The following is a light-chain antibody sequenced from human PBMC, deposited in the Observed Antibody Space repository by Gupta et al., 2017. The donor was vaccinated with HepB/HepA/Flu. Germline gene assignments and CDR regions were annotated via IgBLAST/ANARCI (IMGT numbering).Light chain of an antibody. CDR3: QSYDNYLYIWV. J-gene: IGLJ3*02. Sequence: QSVLTQPPSVSGAPGQRVTISCTGSTSNIGAGYDVHWYQQIPGTAPKLLIFANNNRPSGVPDRFSGSKSGTSASLAITGLQAEDEADYYCQSYDNYLYIWVFGGGTKLTVL. V-gene: IGLV1-40*01. CDR1: TSNIGAGYD. CDR2: ANN.